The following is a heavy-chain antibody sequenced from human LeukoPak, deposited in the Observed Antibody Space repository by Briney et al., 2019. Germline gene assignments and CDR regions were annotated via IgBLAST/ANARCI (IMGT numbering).Heavy chain of an antibody. Sequence: PSETLSLTCTVSGGSISSSSYYWGWIRQPPGKGLEWIGSIYYSGSTCYNPSLKSRVTISVDTSKNQFSLRLSSVTAADTAVYYCARSFGDLVIYFDYWGQGTLVTVSS. CDR1: GGSISSSSYY. CDR3: ARSFGDLVIYFDY. CDR2: IYYSGST. J-gene: IGHJ4*02. D-gene: IGHD2-21*02. V-gene: IGHV4-39*01.